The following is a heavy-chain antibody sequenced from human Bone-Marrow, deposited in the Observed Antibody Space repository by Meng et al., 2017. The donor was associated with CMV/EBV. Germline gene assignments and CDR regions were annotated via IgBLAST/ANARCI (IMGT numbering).Heavy chain of an antibody. CDR1: GYIFIDYF. CDR2: INPINGGT. D-gene: IGHD1-26*01. CDR3: ARPSGSAPNWFDP. V-gene: IGHV1-2*02. J-gene: IGHJ5*02. Sequence: ASVKVSCKVSGYIFIDYFIHWVRRAPGRGLEWMGWINPINGGTHFAQKFQDRVTLTRDTSTNTAYMELSSLTSDDTAVYYGARPSGSAPNWFDPWGQGTLVTVSS.